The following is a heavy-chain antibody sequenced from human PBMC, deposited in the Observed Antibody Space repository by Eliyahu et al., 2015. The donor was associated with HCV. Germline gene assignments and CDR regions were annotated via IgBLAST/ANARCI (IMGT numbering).Heavy chain of an antibody. CDR1: GFTFSSYS. V-gene: IGHV3-21*01. J-gene: IGHJ4*02. D-gene: IGHD6-6*01. CDR2: ISSSSSYI. CDR3: ARVTYSSSSGTTFDY. Sequence: EVQLVESGGGLVKPGGSLRLSCAASGFTFSSYSMNWVRQAPGKGLEWVSSISSSSSYIYYADSVKGRFTISRDNAKNSLYLQMNSLRAEDTAVYYCARVTYSSSSGTTFDYWGQGTLVTVSS.